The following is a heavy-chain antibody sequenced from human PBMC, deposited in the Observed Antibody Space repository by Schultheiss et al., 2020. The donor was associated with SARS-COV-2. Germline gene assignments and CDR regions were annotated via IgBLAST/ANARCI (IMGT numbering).Heavy chain of an antibody. CDR2: ISSSGSTI. V-gene: IGHV3-11*01. CDR3: ARDKRPEPKFYIISASDYYGMDV. D-gene: IGHD2/OR15-2a*01. Sequence: GGSLRLSCAASGFTFSDYYMSWIRQAPGKGLERVSYISSSGSTIYYADSVKGRFTISRDNAKNSLYLQMNSLRAEDTAVYYCARDKRPEPKFYIISASDYYGMDVWGQGTTVTVSS. CDR1: GFTFSDYY. J-gene: IGHJ6*02.